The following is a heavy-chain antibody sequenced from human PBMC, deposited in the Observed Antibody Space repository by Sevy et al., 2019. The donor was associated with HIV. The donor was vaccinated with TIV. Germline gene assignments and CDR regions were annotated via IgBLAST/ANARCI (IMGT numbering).Heavy chain of an antibody. J-gene: IGHJ4*02. CDR1: TFTFSDYY. V-gene: IGHV3-11*01. Sequence: GGSLRLSCAASTFTFSDYYMTWIRQAPGKGLEWVSHISSGGGNKYYADSVKGRFTISRDNAKNSLYLQMNSLRVEDTALYYCARVRYNYGSYYFDYWGQGTLVTVSS. D-gene: IGHD5-18*01. CDR2: ISSGGGNK. CDR3: ARVRYNYGSYYFDY.